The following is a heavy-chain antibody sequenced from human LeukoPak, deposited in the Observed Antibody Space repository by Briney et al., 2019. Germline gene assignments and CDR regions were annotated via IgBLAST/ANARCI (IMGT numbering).Heavy chain of an antibody. J-gene: IGHJ5*02. Sequence: SVTLSLTCTVSGGSISSYYWSWIRQPPGKGLEWIGYIYYSGSTNYNPSLKSRVTISVDTSKNQFSLKLSSVTAADTAVYYCARDGRYCSGGSCYSGWFDPWGQGTLVTVSS. V-gene: IGHV4-59*01. CDR3: ARDGRYCSGGSCYSGWFDP. CDR1: GGSISSYY. CDR2: IYYSGST. D-gene: IGHD2-15*01.